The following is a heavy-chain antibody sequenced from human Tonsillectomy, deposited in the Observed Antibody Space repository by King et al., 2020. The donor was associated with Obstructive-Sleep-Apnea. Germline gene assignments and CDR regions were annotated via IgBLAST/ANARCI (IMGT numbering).Heavy chain of an antibody. D-gene: IGHD5-18*01. Sequence: ITLKESGPTLVKPTQTLTLTCTFSGFSLSTSGVGVGWIRQPPGKALEWLARIDWDDDKRYSPSLNSRLTVTKDTSKNQVVLTMTNMDPVDTATYYCAHRRSWVDTGGYFDYWGQGTLVTVSS. V-gene: IGHV2-5*02. CDR2: IDWDDDK. CDR1: GFSLSTSGVG. J-gene: IGHJ4*02. CDR3: AHRRSWVDTGGYFDY.